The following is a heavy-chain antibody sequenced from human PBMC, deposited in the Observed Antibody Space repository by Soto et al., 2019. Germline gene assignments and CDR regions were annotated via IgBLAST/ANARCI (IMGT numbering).Heavy chain of an antibody. D-gene: IGHD2-15*01. CDR3: AKDRRGYCSGGSCYPFDY. J-gene: IGHJ4*02. CDR2: ISGSGGST. CDR1: AFTFSNYA. V-gene: IGHV3-23*01. Sequence: GGSLRLSCAASAFTFSNYAMSWVRQAPGKGLEWVSAISGSGGSTYYADSVKGRFTISRDNSKNTLYLQMNSLRAEDTAVYYCAKDRRGYCSGGSCYPFDYWGQGTLVTVSS.